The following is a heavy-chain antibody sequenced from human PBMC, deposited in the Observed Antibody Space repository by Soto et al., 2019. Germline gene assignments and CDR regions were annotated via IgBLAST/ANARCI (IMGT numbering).Heavy chain of an antibody. D-gene: IGHD6-19*01. V-gene: IGHV4-39*01. CDR1: GGSISSSSYY. CDR3: ARHVTIAVAGGDHYYGMDV. CDR2: IYYSGST. J-gene: IGHJ6*02. Sequence: SETLSLTCTVSGGSISSSSYYWGWIRQPPGKGLEWIGSIYYSGSTYYNPSLKSRVTISVDTSKNQFSLKLSSVTAADTAVYYCARHVTIAVAGGDHYYGMDVWGQGTTVTVSS.